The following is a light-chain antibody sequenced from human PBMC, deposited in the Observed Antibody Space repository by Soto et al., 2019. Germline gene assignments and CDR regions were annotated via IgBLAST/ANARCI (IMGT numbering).Light chain of an antibody. CDR1: HSVSSSS. Sequence: EIVLTQSPGTLSLSPGERATLSCRASHSVSSSSLAWYQQKPGLAPRLLIYGASNRAAGIPDRFGGSGSGTDFTLIINRLEPEDFAVYYCQQFDSSSMYTFGQGTKVDIK. V-gene: IGKV3-20*01. CDR2: GAS. J-gene: IGKJ2*01. CDR3: QQFDSSSMYT.